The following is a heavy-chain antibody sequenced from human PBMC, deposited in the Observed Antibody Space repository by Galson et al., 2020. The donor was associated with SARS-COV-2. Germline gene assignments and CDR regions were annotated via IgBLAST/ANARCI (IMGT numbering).Heavy chain of an antibody. D-gene: IGHD4-4*01. J-gene: IGHJ5*02. CDR3: AKDGGSNYDWFDP. Sequence: GESLKISCAASGFTFSSYAMSWVRQAPGKGLEWVSAISGIGGSTYYADSVKGRFTISRDNSKNTLHLQMNSLRAEDTAVYYCAKDGGSNYDWFDPWGQGTMVTVSS. CDR2: ISGIGGST. CDR1: GFTFSSYA. V-gene: IGHV3-23*01.